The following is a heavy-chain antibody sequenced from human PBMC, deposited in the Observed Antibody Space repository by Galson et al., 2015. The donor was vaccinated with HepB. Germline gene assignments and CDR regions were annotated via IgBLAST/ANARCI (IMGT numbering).Heavy chain of an antibody. Sequence: SLRLSCAASGFISSSYGMHWVRQGPGKGLEWVALISDDGTKKYYADSVKGRFTMSRDNSKNTLYLQMNSLRAEDTALYYCAKERIVARRAPFDSWGQGTLVTVSS. CDR1: GFISSSYG. J-gene: IGHJ4*02. V-gene: IGHV3-30*18. D-gene: IGHD6-6*01. CDR2: ISDDGTKK. CDR3: AKERIVARRAPFDS.